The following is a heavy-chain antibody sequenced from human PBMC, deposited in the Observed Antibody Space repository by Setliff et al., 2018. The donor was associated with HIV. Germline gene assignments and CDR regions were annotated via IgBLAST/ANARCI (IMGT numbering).Heavy chain of an antibody. CDR2: ISGSGTRT. Sequence: PGGSLRLSCAASGLTFSSYAMTWVRQAPGKGLEWVSAISGSGTRTYYADSVKGRFTISRDNSKNTLSLQMNSLRAEDTAVYYCAKDRTFGGGHYYYMDVWGKGTTVTAP. CDR3: AKDRTFGGGHYYYMDV. CDR1: GLTFSSYA. D-gene: IGHD3-16*01. J-gene: IGHJ6*03. V-gene: IGHV3-23*01.